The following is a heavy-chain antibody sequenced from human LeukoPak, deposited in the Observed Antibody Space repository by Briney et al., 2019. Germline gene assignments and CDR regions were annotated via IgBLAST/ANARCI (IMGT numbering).Heavy chain of an antibody. Sequence: KPSETLSLTCTVSGGSISSYYWSWIRQPPGKGLEWIAYIYYSGSTNYNPSLKSRVTISVDTTKNQFSLKLSSVTAADTAVYYCARYTRGRNGMDVWGQGTTVTVSS. CDR1: GGSISSYY. J-gene: IGHJ6*02. D-gene: IGHD1-26*01. V-gene: IGHV4-59*08. CDR2: IYYSGST. CDR3: ARYTRGRNGMDV.